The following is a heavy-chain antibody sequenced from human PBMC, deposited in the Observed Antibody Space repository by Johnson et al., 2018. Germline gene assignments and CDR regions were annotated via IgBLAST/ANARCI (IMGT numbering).Heavy chain of an antibody. D-gene: IGHD1-26*01. CDR1: RFTFSTSA. V-gene: IGHV3-30*03. CDR2: ISYDGSNT. J-gene: IGHJ2*01. Sequence: VELVESGGGVVQPGMSLRLSCAASRFTFSTSAMHWVRQAPGKGLEWVAFISYDGSNTYYADSVKGRLTISRDNSKNTLYLQMNSLKAEETAVYYCARGSIVGVVMGWYFDLWCRGTLVTVSS. CDR3: ARGSIVGVVMGWYFDL.